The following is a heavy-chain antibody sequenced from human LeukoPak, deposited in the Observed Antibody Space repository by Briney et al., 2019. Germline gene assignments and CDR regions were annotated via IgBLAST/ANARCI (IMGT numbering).Heavy chain of an antibody. D-gene: IGHD3-3*01. CDR2: IIPIFGTA. J-gene: IGHJ4*02. Sequence: GASVKVSCKASGGTFSSYAISWVRQAPGQGLEWMGGIIPIFGTANYAQKFQGRVTITADESTSTAYMELSILRSEDTAVYYCARGVHRYNFWSGYYGVYWGQGTLVTVSS. CDR1: GGTFSSYA. CDR3: ARGVHRYNFWSGYYGVY. V-gene: IGHV1-69*13.